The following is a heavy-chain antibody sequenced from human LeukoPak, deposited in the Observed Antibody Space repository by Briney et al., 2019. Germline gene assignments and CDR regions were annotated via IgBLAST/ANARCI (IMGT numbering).Heavy chain of an antibody. CDR2: INPDSGGT. Sequence: GASVKVSFKASAYTFTGYYMHWVRQAPGQGLEWMGWINPDSGGTNYAQKFQGRVTMTRDTSISTAYMEVSRLRSDDTAVYYCAREGSGWYGNFDYWGQGTLVTVSS. CDR1: AYTFTGYY. D-gene: IGHD6-19*01. CDR3: AREGSGWYGNFDY. V-gene: IGHV1-2*02. J-gene: IGHJ4*02.